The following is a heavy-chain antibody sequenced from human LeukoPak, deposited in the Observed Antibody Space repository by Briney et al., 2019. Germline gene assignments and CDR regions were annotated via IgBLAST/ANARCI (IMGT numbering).Heavy chain of an antibody. Sequence: KSSETLSLTCTVSGGSISSGSYYWSWIRQPAGKGLEWIGRIYTSGTTNYNPSLKSRVTISVDTSKNQFSLRLSSVTAADTAVYYCAREVGYYDILKRLIRGYYFDYWGQGTLVTVSS. D-gene: IGHD3-9*01. J-gene: IGHJ4*02. CDR2: IYTSGTT. CDR1: GGSISSGSYY. V-gene: IGHV4-61*02. CDR3: AREVGYYDILKRLIRGYYFDY.